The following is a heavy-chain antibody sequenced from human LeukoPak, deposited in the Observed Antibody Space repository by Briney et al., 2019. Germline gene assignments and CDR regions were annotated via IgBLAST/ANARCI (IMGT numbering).Heavy chain of an antibody. J-gene: IGHJ4*02. CDR1: GYTFTSYA. CDR2: ISAYNGNT. CDR3: ARVGGGNSFGY. V-gene: IGHV1-18*01. D-gene: IGHD4-23*01. Sequence: GASVKVSCKASGYTFTSYAISWVRQVPGQGLEWMGWISAYNGNTYYVQKLQGRVTMIADTSTSTAYMELRSLTSADTAVYYCARVGGGNSFGYWGQGTLVTVSS.